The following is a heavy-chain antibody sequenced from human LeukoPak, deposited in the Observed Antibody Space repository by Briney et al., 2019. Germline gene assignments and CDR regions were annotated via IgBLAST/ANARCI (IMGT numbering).Heavy chain of an antibody. CDR3: ARGVGSSWPGWFDP. D-gene: IGHD6-13*01. CDR2: ISHSGRTI. J-gene: IGHJ5*02. CDR1: GFTFSNYE. Sequence: PGASLTLSCAASGFTFSNYELNWVRQAPGKGREWVSYISHSGRTIYSADSVKGRFTISRDNAKNSLYLQMNSLRAEDTAVYYCARGVGSSWPGWFDPWGQGTLVTVSS. V-gene: IGHV3-48*03.